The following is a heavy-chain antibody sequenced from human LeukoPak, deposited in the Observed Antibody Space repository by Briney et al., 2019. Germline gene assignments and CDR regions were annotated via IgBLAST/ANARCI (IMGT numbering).Heavy chain of an antibody. V-gene: IGHV3-15*01. CDR2: IKSKTEGGTT. Sequence: GGSLRLSCATSGFTFSNACMSWVRQAPGKGLEWLGRIKSKTEGGTTEYAAPVKGRFTISRDDSKNTLYLQMNSLKTEDAAVYYCTTNVLRYFDWTKTDYWGQGTLVTVSS. CDR3: TTNVLRYFDWTKTDY. D-gene: IGHD3-9*01. J-gene: IGHJ4*02. CDR1: GFTFSNAC.